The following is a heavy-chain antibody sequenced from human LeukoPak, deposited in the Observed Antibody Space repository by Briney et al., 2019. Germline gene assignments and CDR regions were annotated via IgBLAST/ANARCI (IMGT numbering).Heavy chain of an antibody. CDR3: AKAPDFWSGYLLS. CDR1: GFTFSSYA. Sequence: GGFLRLSCAASGFTFSSYAMSWVRQAPGKGLEWVSAISGSGGSTYYADSVKGRFTISSDNSKNTLYLQMNSLRAEDTAVYYCAKAPDFWSGYLLSWGQGTLVTVSS. V-gene: IGHV3-23*01. D-gene: IGHD3-3*01. CDR2: ISGSGGST. J-gene: IGHJ4*02.